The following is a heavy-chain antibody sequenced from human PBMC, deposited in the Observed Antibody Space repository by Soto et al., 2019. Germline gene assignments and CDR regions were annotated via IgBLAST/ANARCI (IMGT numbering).Heavy chain of an antibody. CDR2: IGTRGNTK. D-gene: IGHD4-17*01. V-gene: IGHV3-11*01. CDR3: ARDGTEYYGEYYDY. Sequence: QVQLVESGGGLVKPGGSLRLSCAPAGFTFSDYYMSWIRQAPGKGLEWVSYIGTRGNTKYYADSVRGRFTISRDNAKNSVYLQMNSLRADDTAVYYCARDGTEYYGEYYDYWGQGIPVTVSS. CDR1: GFTFSDYY. J-gene: IGHJ4*02.